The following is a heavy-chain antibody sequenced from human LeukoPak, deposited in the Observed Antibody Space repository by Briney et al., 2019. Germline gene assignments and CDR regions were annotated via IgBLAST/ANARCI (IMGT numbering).Heavy chain of an antibody. J-gene: IGHJ4*02. Sequence: SETLSLTCTVSGASINTYYWSWIRQPPGKGLEYIAYISYSGNTNYNPSLQSRVTMSVDTSSNQFSLRLSSVTAADTAIYYCARLAGDLLSNFDYWGQGTLVTVSS. CDR2: ISYSGNT. V-gene: IGHV4-59*08. CDR1: GASINTYY. CDR3: ARLAGDLLSNFDY. D-gene: IGHD3-10*01.